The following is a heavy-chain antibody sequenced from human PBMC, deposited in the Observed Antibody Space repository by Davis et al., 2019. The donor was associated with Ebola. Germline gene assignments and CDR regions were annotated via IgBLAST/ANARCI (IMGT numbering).Heavy chain of an antibody. CDR1: GGSFSGYY. V-gene: IGHV4-34*01. Sequence: SETLSLTCAVYGGSFSGYYWSWIRQLPGKGLEWVGEINHSGSTNYNPSLKSRVTISVDTSKNQFSLKLSSVTAADTAVYYCARARSWGAWFDPWGQGTLVTVSS. D-gene: IGHD6-13*01. CDR2: INHSGST. J-gene: IGHJ5*02. CDR3: ARARSWGAWFDP.